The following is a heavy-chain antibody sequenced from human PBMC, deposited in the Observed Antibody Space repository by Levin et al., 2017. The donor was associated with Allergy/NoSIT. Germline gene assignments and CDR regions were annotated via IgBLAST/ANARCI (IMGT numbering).Heavy chain of an antibody. CDR2: IVPDSGGT. V-gene: IGHV1-2*02. CDR3: AREFPATAIRDRGIDY. J-gene: IGHJ4*02. Sequence: ASVKVSCKASGYTFTGYYMHWVRQAPGQVLEWMGWIVPDSGGTNYAQKFQGRVTMTRDTSINTAYMELSSLTSDDTAVYYCAREFPATAIRDRGIDYWGQGTLVTVSS. D-gene: IGHD2-2*02. CDR1: GYTFTGYY.